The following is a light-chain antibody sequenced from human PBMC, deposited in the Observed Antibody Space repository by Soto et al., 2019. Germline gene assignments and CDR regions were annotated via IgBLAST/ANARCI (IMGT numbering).Light chain of an antibody. CDR2: EVS. J-gene: IGLJ1*01. Sequence: QSVLTQPASVSGSPGQSITISCTGTSSDVGGYNYVSWYQQHPGKAPKLMIYEVSNRPSGVSTRFSGSKSGNTASLTISGLQAEDEADYYCGSYTISTTLVFGTGTKVTVL. V-gene: IGLV2-14*01. CDR3: GSYTISTTLV. CDR1: SSDVGGYNY.